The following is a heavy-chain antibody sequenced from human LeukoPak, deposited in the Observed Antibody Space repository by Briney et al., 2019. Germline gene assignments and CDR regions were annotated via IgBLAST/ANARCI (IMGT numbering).Heavy chain of an antibody. Sequence: PSETLSLTCTVSGGSISSYYWSWIRQPPGKGLEWIGYIYYSGSANYNPSLKSRVTISVDTSKNQFSLKLSSVTAADTAVYYCARHRSGYSTYYFDYWGQGTLVTVSS. V-gene: IGHV4-59*08. D-gene: IGHD3-3*01. J-gene: IGHJ4*02. CDR1: GGSISSYY. CDR2: IYYSGSA. CDR3: ARHRSGYSTYYFDY.